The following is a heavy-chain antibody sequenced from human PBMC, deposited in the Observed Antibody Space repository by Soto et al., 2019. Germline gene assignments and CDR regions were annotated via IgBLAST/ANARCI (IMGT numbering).Heavy chain of an antibody. CDR2: IYYSGST. CDR3: AILSWFATTVTTLGYFDY. CDR1: GGSISSSSYY. Sequence: PSETLSLTCTVSGGSISSSSYYWGWNRQPPGKGLEWIGSIYYSGSTYYNPSLKSRVTISVDTSKNQFSLKLSSVTAADTAVYYCAILSWFATTVTTLGYFDYWGQGTLVTVSS. V-gene: IGHV4-39*01. J-gene: IGHJ4*02. D-gene: IGHD4-17*01.